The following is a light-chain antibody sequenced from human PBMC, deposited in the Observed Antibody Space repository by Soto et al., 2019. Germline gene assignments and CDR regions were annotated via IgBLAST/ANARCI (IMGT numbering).Light chain of an antibody. CDR3: QQSVSSPCT. CDR1: QTVSSSF. J-gene: IGKJ3*01. Sequence: EIVLTQSPGTLSLSPGERATLSCRASQTVSSSFLARYQQKPGQAPRLLIYAASSRATAIPDRFNGSGSGTDFALTISRLEPEDFAVYYCQQSVSSPCTFGPGTKVEIK. V-gene: IGKV3-20*01. CDR2: AAS.